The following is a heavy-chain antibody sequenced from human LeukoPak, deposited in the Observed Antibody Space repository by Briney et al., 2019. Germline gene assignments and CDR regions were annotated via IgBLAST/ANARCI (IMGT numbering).Heavy chain of an antibody. CDR2: IFYNGTT. CDR1: GDSISSFY. V-gene: IGHV4-59*12. Sequence: PSETLSLTCTVSGDSISSFYWSWIRQSPGMGLEWIGYIFYNGTTNYNPSLKSRVTMSVDTSKNQFSLKLSSVTVADTAVYYCARDLGYCSSASCRYFDSWGQGTLVTVSS. D-gene: IGHD2-2*01. CDR3: ARDLGYCSSASCRYFDS. J-gene: IGHJ4*02.